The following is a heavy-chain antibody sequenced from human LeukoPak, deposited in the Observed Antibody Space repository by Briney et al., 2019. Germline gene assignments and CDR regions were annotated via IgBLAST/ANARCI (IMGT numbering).Heavy chain of an antibody. CDR3: ARGGKIALAGTRSPQYFQH. CDR2: IRYDGSNK. CDR1: GFTIKNYG. Sequence: GGSLRLSCAASGFTIKNYGMHWVRQAPGKGLEWVAFIRYDGSNKYYADSVKGRFTISRDNSKNTLYLQMNSLRAEDTAVYYCARGGKIALAGTRSPQYFQHWGQGTLVTVSS. J-gene: IGHJ1*01. V-gene: IGHV3-30*02. D-gene: IGHD6-19*01.